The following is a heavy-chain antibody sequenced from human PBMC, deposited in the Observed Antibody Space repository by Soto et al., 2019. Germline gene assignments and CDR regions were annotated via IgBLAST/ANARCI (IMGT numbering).Heavy chain of an antibody. J-gene: IGHJ3*02. CDR2: IDYSGSA. CDR1: GGSISSGGYY. V-gene: IGHV4-31*03. Sequence: QVQLQESGPGLVKPSQTLSLTCTVSGGSISSGGYYWSWIRQHPGKGLEWIGYIDYSGSAYYNPSLKSRVTISVDTSKNQFSLKLSSVTAADTAVYYCARDLVPLSQGYIAFDIWGQGTMVTVSS. D-gene: IGHD2-15*01. CDR3: ARDLVPLSQGYIAFDI.